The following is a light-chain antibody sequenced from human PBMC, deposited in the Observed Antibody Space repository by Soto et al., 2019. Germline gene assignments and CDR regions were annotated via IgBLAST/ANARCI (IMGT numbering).Light chain of an antibody. Sequence: QSALTQPASVSGSPGQSITISCTGTSSDVGGYNYVSWYQQHPGKAPKLMIYDVSNRPSGVSNRFSGSKSGNTASLTISGLQAEDGADYYSSSYTSSSTLLYAFGTGTKLAVL. V-gene: IGLV2-14*01. CDR3: SSYTSSSTLLYA. CDR1: SSDVGGYNY. CDR2: DVS. J-gene: IGLJ1*01.